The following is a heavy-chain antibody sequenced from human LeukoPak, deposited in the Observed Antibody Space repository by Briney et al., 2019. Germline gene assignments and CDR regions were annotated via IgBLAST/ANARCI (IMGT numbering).Heavy chain of an antibody. J-gene: IGHJ5*02. V-gene: IGHV3-9*01. D-gene: IGHD6-19*01. CDR2: ISWNSGSI. CDR3: AKGPQAVAVPYNWFDP. Sequence: PGGSLRLSCAASGFTFDDSAMHWVRQAPGKGLEWVSGISWNSGSIGYADSVKGRFTISRDNAKNSLYLQMNSLRAEDTALYYCAKGPQAVAVPYNWFDPWGQGTLVTVSS. CDR1: GFTFDDSA.